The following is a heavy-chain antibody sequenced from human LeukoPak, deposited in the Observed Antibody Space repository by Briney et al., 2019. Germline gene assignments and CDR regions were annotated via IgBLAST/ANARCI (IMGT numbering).Heavy chain of an antibody. Sequence: PGGSLRLSCAASGFTFDDHGMSWVRQAPGKGLEWVSYISSSSSTIYCADSVKGRFTISRDNAKNSLYLQMNSLRAEDTAVYYCARGTHYYYDSSGALYWGQGTLVTVSS. J-gene: IGHJ4*02. CDR2: ISSSSSTI. D-gene: IGHD3-22*01. V-gene: IGHV3-48*01. CDR1: GFTFDDHG. CDR3: ARGTHYYYDSSGALY.